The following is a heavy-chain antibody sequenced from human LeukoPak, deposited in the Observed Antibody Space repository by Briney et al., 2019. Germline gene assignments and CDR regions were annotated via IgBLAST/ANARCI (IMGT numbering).Heavy chain of an antibody. CDR3: ARTTEAHSWRTRYYDYYMDV. CDR2: IYTSGST. Sequence: SETLSLTCTVSGGSISSYYWSWIRQPAGKGLEWIGRIYTSGSTNYNPSLKSRVTISVDTSKNQFSLKLSPVTAADTAVYYCARTTEAHSWRTRYYDYYMDVWGKGTTVTVSS. V-gene: IGHV4-4*07. J-gene: IGHJ6*03. D-gene: IGHD6-13*01. CDR1: GGSISSYY.